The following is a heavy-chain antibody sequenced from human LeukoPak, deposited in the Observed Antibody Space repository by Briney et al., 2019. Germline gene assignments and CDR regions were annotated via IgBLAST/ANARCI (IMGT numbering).Heavy chain of an antibody. D-gene: IGHD2-15*01. CDR2: ISGSGGST. V-gene: IGHV3-23*01. CDR1: GYTFTDYA. J-gene: IGHJ4*02. CDR3: AVDIVVVVAADPFDY. Sequence: GGSLRLSCAASGYTFTDYAMSWVRQAPGKGLEWVSAISGSGGSTYYADSVKGRFTISRDNSKNTLYLQMNSLRAEDTAVYYCAVDIVVVVAADPFDYWGQGTLVTVSS.